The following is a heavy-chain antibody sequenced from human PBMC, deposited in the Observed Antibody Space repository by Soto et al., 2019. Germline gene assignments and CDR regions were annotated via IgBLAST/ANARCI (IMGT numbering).Heavy chain of an antibody. Sequence: SETLSLTCTVSGGSINSSSYYWGWIRQPPGKGLEWIGSIYYSGSTYYNPSLKSRVTISVDTSKNQFSLKLSSVTAADTAVYYCARTFDWLLHYWGQGTLVTVSS. CDR3: ARTFDWLLHY. D-gene: IGHD3-9*01. V-gene: IGHV4-39*01. J-gene: IGHJ4*02. CDR1: GGSINSSSYY. CDR2: IYYSGST.